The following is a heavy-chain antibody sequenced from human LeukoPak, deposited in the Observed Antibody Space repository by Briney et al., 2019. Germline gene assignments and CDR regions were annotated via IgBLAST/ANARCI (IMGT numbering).Heavy chain of an antibody. CDR2: IYHSGST. Sequence: SQTLSLTCAVSGGSISSGGYSWSWIRQPPGKGLEWIVYIYHSGSTYYNPSLKSRITISVYRSKNQFSLKLSSVTAADTAVYYCARAPTYYDILTGYYAPHFDYWGQGTLVTVSS. V-gene: IGHV4-30-2*01. J-gene: IGHJ4*02. CDR3: ARAPTYYDILTGYYAPHFDY. D-gene: IGHD3-9*01. CDR1: GGSISSGGYS.